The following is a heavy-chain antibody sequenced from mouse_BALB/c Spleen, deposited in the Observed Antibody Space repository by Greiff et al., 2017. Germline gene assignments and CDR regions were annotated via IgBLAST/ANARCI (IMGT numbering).Heavy chain of an antibody. CDR2: INPSTGYT. CDR1: GYTFTSYW. D-gene: IGHD1-1*02. Sequence: LQESGAELAKPGASVKMSCKASGYTFTSYWMHWVKQRPGQGLEWIGYINPSTGYTEYNQKFKDKATLTADKSSSTAYMQLSSLTSEDSAVYYCARVYGAMDYWGQGTSVTVSS. J-gene: IGHJ4*01. V-gene: IGHV1-7*01. CDR3: ARVYGAMDY.